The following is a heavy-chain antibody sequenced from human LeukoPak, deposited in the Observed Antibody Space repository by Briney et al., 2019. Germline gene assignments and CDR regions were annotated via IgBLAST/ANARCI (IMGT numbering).Heavy chain of an antibody. CDR2: SSISGTTI. V-gene: IGHV3-11*01. CDR3: ARAYYDILTGSYAMDV. CDR1: GFSSNDYY. J-gene: IGHJ6*02. D-gene: IGHD3-9*01. Sequence: PGGSLRLSCAGSGFSSNDYYMTWIRQAPGKGLEWVSYSSISGTTIYYAESVKGRFTISRDNAQNSLYLQMNSLRTEDTAVYYCARAYYDILTGSYAMDVWGQGTTAIVSS.